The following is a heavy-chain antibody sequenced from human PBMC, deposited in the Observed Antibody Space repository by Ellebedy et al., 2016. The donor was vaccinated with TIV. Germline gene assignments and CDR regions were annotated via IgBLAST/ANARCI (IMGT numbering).Heavy chain of an antibody. V-gene: IGHV3-30-3*01. CDR3: ARDSRVLEDYYYYGMDV. D-gene: IGHD2/OR15-2a*01. Sequence: GESLKISCAASGFTFSSYAMHWVRQAPGKGLEWVAIISYDGSNKYYADSVKGRFTISRDNSKNTVYLQMNSLRAEDTAGYYCARDSRVLEDYYYYGMDVWGQGTLVTVSS. CDR1: GFTFSSYA. CDR2: ISYDGSNK. J-gene: IGHJ6*02.